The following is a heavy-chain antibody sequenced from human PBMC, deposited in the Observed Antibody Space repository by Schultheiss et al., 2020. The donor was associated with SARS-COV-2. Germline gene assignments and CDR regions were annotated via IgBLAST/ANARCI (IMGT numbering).Heavy chain of an antibody. CDR3: TTDRGGSSSWYDVDY. CDR1: GFTFSNAW. D-gene: IGHD6-13*01. J-gene: IGHJ4*02. Sequence: GGSLRLSCAASGFTFSNAWMSWVRQAPGKGLEWVGRIKSKTDGGTTDYAAPVKSRFTISRDDSKNTLYLQMNSLKTEDTAVYYCTTDRGGSSSWYDVDYWGQGTLVTVSS. CDR2: IKSKTDGGTT. V-gene: IGHV3-15*01.